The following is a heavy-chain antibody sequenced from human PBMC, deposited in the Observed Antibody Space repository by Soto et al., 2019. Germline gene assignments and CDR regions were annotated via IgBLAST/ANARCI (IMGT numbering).Heavy chain of an antibody. Sequence: PGGSLRLSCAASGFTFSSYAMHWVRQAPGKGLEWVAVISYDGSNKYYADSVKGRFTISRDNSMNTLYLQMNSLRAEDTAVYYCARGYGYSYGYLDYWGQGTLVTVSS. V-gene: IGHV3-30*14. CDR3: ARGYGYSYGYLDY. J-gene: IGHJ4*02. CDR1: GFTFSSYA. D-gene: IGHD5-18*01. CDR2: ISYDGSNK.